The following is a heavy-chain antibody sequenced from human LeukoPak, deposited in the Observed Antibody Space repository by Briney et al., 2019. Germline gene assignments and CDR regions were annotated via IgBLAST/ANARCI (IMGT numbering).Heavy chain of an antibody. CDR2: INPNTGGT. Sequence: ASVKVSCTASGYTFSGYYMHWVRQAPGQGLEWVGWINPNTGGTNYAQKFQGRVTMTRDTSISTTYMELSRLRSDDTAVYYCASQPYYFDSSGYYDYWGQGTLVTVSS. J-gene: IGHJ4*02. CDR1: GYTFSGYY. V-gene: IGHV1-2*02. D-gene: IGHD3-22*01. CDR3: ASQPYYFDSSGYYDY.